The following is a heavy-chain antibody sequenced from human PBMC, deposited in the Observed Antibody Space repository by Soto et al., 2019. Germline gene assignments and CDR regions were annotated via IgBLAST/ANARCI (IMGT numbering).Heavy chain of an antibody. D-gene: IGHD3-9*01. V-gene: IGHV4-39*01. CDR2: IYYSGST. CDR3: ASGIVTRDRNYYYYGMDV. J-gene: IGHJ6*02. Sequence: TFSSYAMSWIRQPPGKGLEWIGSIYYSGSTYYNPSLKSRVTISVDTSKNQFSLKLSSVTAADTAVYYCASGIVTRDRNYYYYGMDVWGQGTTVTLSS. CDR1: TFSSYA.